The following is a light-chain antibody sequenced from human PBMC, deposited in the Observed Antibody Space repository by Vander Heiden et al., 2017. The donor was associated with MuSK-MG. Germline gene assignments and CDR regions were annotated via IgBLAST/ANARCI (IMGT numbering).Light chain of an antibody. V-gene: IGKV1-9*01. CDR1: QGISSY. J-gene: IGKJ3*01. CDR2: AAS. CDR3: QQLNSYPLRFT. Sequence: DIQLTQSPSFLSASVGDRVPITCRASQGISSYLAWYQQKPGKAPKLLIYAASTLQSGVPSRFSGSGSGTEFTLTISSLQPEDFATYYCQQLNSYPLRFTFGPGTKVDIK.